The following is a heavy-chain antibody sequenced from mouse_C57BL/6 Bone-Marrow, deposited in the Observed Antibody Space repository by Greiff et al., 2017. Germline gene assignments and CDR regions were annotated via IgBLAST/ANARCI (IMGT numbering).Heavy chain of an antibody. CDR1: GYTFTSYW. J-gene: IGHJ2*01. D-gene: IGHD4-1*02. Sequence: VQLQQPGAELVRPGTSVKLSCKASGYTFTSYWMHWVKQRPGQGLEWIGVIDPSDSYTNYNQKFKGKATLTVDTSSSTAYMQLSSLTSEDSAVYYCARVQLGRYYFDYWGQGTTLTVSS. CDR2: IDPSDSYT. CDR3: ARVQLGRYYFDY. V-gene: IGHV1-59*01.